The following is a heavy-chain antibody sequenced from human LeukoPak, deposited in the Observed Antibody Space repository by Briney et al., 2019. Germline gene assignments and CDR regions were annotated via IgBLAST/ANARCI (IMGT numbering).Heavy chain of an antibody. D-gene: IGHD6-6*01. CDR1: GGSISSYY. J-gene: IGHJ4*02. V-gene: IGHV4-59*01. CDR2: IYYSGST. CDR3: ARGDIAARHIDY. Sequence: SETLSLTCTVSGGSISSYYWSWIRQPPGKGLEWIGYIYYSGSTNYNPSLKSRVTISVDTSKNQLSLKLSSVTAADTAVYYCARGDIAARHIDYWGQGTLVTVSS.